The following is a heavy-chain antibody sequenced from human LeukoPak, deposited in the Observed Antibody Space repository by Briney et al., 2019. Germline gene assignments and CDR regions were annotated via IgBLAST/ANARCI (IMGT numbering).Heavy chain of an antibody. D-gene: IGHD3-22*01. CDR3: ARGSDTGGYYYQED. V-gene: IGHV3-53*01. Sequence: PGESLRLSCAASGFSVSNNYMSWVRQAPGKGLEWVSVIYTGGTTYYADSVKGRFTISRDNSKNTLYLQMNSLRAEDSAVYYCARGSDTGGYYYQEDWGQGTLVTVSS. CDR1: GFSVSNNY. CDR2: IYTGGTT. J-gene: IGHJ4*02.